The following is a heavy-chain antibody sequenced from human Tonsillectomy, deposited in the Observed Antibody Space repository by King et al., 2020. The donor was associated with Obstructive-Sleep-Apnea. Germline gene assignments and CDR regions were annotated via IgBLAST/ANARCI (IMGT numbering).Heavy chain of an antibody. Sequence: QLVQSGAEVKKPGASVKVSCKASGYTFTTYGISWVRQAPGQGLEWMGWISAYTGNTNYAQKLQGRVTMTTDTSSSTAYMELRSLRSDDTAVYYCARTGGGILTEWYFDPWGRGTLVTVSS. CDR3: ARTGGGILTEWYFDP. CDR2: ISAYTGNT. V-gene: IGHV1-18*01. D-gene: IGHD3-9*01. CDR1: GYTFTTYG. J-gene: IGHJ2*01.